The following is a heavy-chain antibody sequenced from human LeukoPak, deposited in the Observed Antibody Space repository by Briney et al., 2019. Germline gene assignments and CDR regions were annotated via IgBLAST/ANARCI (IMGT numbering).Heavy chain of an antibody. CDR2: ISSSGSTI. J-gene: IGHJ4*02. D-gene: IGHD4-17*01. Sequence: GGSLRLSCAASGFTFSDYYMSWIRQAPGKGLEWVSYISSSGSTIYYADSVKGRFTISKDNSKNTLYLQMNSLRAEDTAVYYCAKEAYGDYGPFDYWGQGTLVTVSS. V-gene: IGHV3-11*01. CDR3: AKEAYGDYGPFDY. CDR1: GFTFSDYY.